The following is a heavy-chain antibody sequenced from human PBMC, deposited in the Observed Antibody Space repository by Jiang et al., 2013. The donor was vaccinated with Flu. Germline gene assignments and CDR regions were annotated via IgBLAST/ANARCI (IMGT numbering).Heavy chain of an antibody. J-gene: IGHJ4*02. CDR2: IYYSGST. Sequence: GPGLVKPSETLSLTCTVSGGSISSYYWSWIRQPPGKGLEWIGYIYYSGSTNYNPSLKSRVTISVDTSKNQFSLKLSSVTAADTAVYYCARVTVLELPDYWGQGTLV. V-gene: IGHV4-59*01. CDR1: GGSISSYY. D-gene: IGHD1-7*01. CDR3: ARVTVLELPDY.